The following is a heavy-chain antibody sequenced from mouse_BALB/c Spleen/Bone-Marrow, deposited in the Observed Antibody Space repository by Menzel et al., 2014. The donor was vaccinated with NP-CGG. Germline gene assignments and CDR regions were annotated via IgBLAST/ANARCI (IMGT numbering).Heavy chain of an antibody. CDR3: ARAGRGRYFDV. Sequence: EVQLQQSGAGLVKPGASVKLPCTASGFNIKDTYMHWVKQRPEQGLEWIGRIDPANGNTKYDPKFQGKATITADTSSNTAYLQLSSLTSEDTAVYYCARAGRGRYFDVWGGGTTVTVSS. V-gene: IGHV14-3*02. CDR1: GFNIKDTY. J-gene: IGHJ1*01. D-gene: IGHD4-1*01. CDR2: IDPANGNT.